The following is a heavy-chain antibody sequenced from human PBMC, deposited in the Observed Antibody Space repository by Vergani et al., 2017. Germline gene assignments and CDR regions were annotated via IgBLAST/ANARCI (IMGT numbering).Heavy chain of an antibody. D-gene: IGHD2-15*01. CDR3: AKVGRLGGFCSGGSCYSQGFDY. CDR2: ISGSGGST. Sequence: EVQLLESGGGLVQPGGSLRLSCAASGFTFRTYAMSWVRQAPGKGLEWVSAISGSGGSTYYGDSVKGRFTISRDNSKNTLYRQMNSLRAEDTAVYYCAKVGRLGGFCSGGSCYSQGFDYWGQGTLVTVSS. J-gene: IGHJ4*02. CDR1: GFTFRTYA. V-gene: IGHV3-23*01.